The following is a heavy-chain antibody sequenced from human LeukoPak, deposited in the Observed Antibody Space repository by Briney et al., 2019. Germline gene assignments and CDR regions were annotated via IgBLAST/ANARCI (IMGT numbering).Heavy chain of an antibody. CDR2: ISGSDGST. J-gene: IGHJ4*02. CDR3: AKGFYHYFGSGSYTLDF. D-gene: IGHD3-10*01. Sequence: PGGSLRLSCSASGFTFSAYTMNWVRQAPGKGLEWVSGISGSDGSTDYADSVKGRFTISRDNSKNTLYLQMNTLTGEDTAVYYCAKGFYHYFGSGSYTLDFWGQGTQVTVSS. V-gene: IGHV3-23*01. CDR1: GFTFSAYT.